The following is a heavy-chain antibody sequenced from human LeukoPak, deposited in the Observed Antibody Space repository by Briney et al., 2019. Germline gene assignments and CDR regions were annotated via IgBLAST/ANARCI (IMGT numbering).Heavy chain of an antibody. Sequence: GGSLRLSCEASGFTFSSYSMNWVRQAPGKGLEWVSYISSSSSTIYYADSVKGRFTISRDNAKNSLYLQMNSLRAEDTAVYYCARVYCSSTSCYLYYFDYWGQGTLVTVSS. J-gene: IGHJ4*02. CDR1: GFTFSSYS. D-gene: IGHD2-2*01. CDR2: ISSSSSTI. V-gene: IGHV3-48*01. CDR3: ARVYCSSTSCYLYYFDY.